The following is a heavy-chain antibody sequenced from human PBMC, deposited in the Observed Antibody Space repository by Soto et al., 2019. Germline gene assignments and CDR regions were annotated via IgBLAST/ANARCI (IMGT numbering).Heavy chain of an antibody. V-gene: IGHV3-33*06. Sequence: GGSLRLSCAASGFTFNRFGMHWFRQGPGKGLEWVAMIWFDGSHRNSADSVEGRFTISRDNSKNTLYLQMNSLRAEDTAVYYCAKDIGTTGNSRRASDIWGQGTMVTVSS. CDR3: AKDIGTTGNSRRASDI. CDR1: GFTFNRFG. D-gene: IGHD1-1*01. CDR2: IWFDGSHR. J-gene: IGHJ3*02.